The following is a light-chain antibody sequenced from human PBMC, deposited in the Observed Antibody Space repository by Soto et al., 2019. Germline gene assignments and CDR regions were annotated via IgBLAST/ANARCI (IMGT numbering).Light chain of an antibody. CDR1: SSNIGNNY. CDR2: RNS. CDR3: ATWDDSLSGPV. Sequence: QPVLTQPPSASGTPGQRVTISCSGSSSNIGNNYVYWYQQFPGTAPKLLIYRNSQRPSGVPDRFSGSKSGTSASLAISGLRSEDEADYYCATWDDSLSGPVFGGGTKVTVL. V-gene: IGLV1-47*01. J-gene: IGLJ2*01.